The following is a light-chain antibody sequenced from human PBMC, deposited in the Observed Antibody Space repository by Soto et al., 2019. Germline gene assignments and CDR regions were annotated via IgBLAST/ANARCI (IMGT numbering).Light chain of an antibody. V-gene: IGKV3-20*01. Sequence: EIVLTQSPGTLSLSPGERATLSCMASQTLTTRFLAWYQQKPGQAPRLLIYGASSRATGIPDRFSGSGSGTEYTLTISRLEPEDFAVYSCHQYPDLPYTFGQGTTLEIK. J-gene: IGKJ2*01. CDR2: GAS. CDR3: HQYPDLPYT. CDR1: QTLTTRF.